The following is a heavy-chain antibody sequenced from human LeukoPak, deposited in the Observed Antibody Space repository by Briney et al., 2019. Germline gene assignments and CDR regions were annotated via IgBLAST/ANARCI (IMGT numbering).Heavy chain of an antibody. D-gene: IGHD4-11*01. CDR2: ISWNSGSI. V-gene: IGHV3-9*02. CDR3: AKDKKTTYYYYGMDV. CDR1: GFTSDDYA. J-gene: IGHJ6*02. Sequence: GGSLRLSCAASGFTSDDYAMHWVRQAPGKGLEWVSGISWNSGSIGYADSVKGRFTISRDNAKNSLYLQMNSLRAEDTALYYCAKDKKTTYYYYGMDVWGQGTTVTVSS.